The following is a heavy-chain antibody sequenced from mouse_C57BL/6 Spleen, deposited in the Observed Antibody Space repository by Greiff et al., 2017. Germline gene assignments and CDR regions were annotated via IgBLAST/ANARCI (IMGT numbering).Heavy chain of an antibody. J-gene: IGHJ4*01. CDR3: AVMGDAMDY. CDR1: GYSITSGYY. V-gene: IGHV3-6*01. Sequence: EVKLQQSGPGLVKPSQSLSLTCSVTGYSITSGYYWNWIRQSPGNKLEWMGYISYDGSNNYNPSLKNRISITRDTSKNQFFLKLNSVTTEDTATYYCAVMGDAMDYWGQGTSVTVSS. CDR2: ISYDGSN.